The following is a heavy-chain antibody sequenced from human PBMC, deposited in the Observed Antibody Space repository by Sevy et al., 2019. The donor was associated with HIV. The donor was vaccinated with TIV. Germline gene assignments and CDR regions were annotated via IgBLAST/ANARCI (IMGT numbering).Heavy chain of an antibody. V-gene: IGHV3-21*01. Sequence: GGSLRLSCAASGFIFNDYNMNWVRQAPGKGLEWVSFIFSSSSWIYYADSVKGRFTISRDNTKNSLYLQMNSLRAEDTAVYYSTRDKTMLEGRYGMDVSGQGTPVTVSS. J-gene: IGHJ6*02. CDR3: TRDKTMLEGRYGMDV. CDR1: GFIFNDYN. CDR2: IFSSSSWI. D-gene: IGHD1-1*01.